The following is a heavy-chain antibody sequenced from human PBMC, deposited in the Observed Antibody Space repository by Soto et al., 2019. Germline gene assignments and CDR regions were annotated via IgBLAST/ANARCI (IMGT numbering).Heavy chain of an antibody. CDR3: VRDGTKTLRDWFDP. Sequence: ETLSLTCTVSGASISGFYWSWIRKSAGKGLEWIGRIYATGTTDYNPSLKSRVVMSVDTSKKQFSLKLRSVTAADTAVYYCVRDGTKTLRDWFDPWGQGISVTVSS. D-gene: IGHD1-1*01. CDR1: GASISGFY. CDR2: IYATGTT. J-gene: IGHJ5*02. V-gene: IGHV4-4*07.